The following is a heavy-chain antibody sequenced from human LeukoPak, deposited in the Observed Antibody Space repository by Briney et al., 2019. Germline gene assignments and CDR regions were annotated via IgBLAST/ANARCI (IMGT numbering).Heavy chain of an antibody. CDR1: GGSISTNS. Sequence: SETLSLTCNVSGGSISTNSWSWIRQPAGKGLEWIGHIYTSGSPNYNPSLRSRVTMSVDTSKNQISLRLSSLTAADTAVYYCARGEGQAVSAFDYWGQGMLVTVSS. CDR3: ARGEGQAVSAFDY. D-gene: IGHD2-21*02. CDR2: IYTSGSP. J-gene: IGHJ4*02. V-gene: IGHV4-4*07.